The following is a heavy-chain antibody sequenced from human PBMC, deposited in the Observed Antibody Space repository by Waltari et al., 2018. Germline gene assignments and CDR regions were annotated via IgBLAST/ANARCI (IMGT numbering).Heavy chain of an antibody. Sequence: QVQLQESGPGLVKPSQTLSLTCTVSGGSIISGGYYWSWIRQHPGKGLEWIGYIYYSGGTYYNPSLKSRVTISVDTSKNQFSLKLSSVTAADTAVYYCAREIRVVVPAAINWFDPLGQGTLVTVSS. CDR1: GGSIISGGYY. CDR2: IYYSGGT. CDR3: AREIRVVVPAAINWFDP. V-gene: IGHV4-31*03. J-gene: IGHJ5*02. D-gene: IGHD2-2*01.